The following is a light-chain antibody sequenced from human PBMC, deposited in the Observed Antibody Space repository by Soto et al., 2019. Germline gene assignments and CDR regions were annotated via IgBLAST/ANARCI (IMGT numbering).Light chain of an antibody. CDR3: QQYGSLPTT. CDR1: QSVTSSY. J-gene: IGKJ1*01. V-gene: IGKV3-20*01. CDR2: VAS. Sequence: EIVLTQSPGTLSWSTGERATLSWRASQSVTSSYLAWWQQKPGQAPRPLIYVASSRATGIPERLRGSGSGTDFTLTISRLEAEDFEVYLCQQYGSLPTTFGHGTKVDI.